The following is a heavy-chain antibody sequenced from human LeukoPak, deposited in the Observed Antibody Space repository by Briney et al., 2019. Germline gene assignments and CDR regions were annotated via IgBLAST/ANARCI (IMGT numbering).Heavy chain of an antibody. D-gene: IGHD2-21*02. CDR2: ISSSGSTI. J-gene: IGHJ3*02. CDR3: ARAHVTGVDEFDI. V-gene: IGHV3-11*04. Sequence: RTGGSLRLSCAASGFTFSDYYMSWIRQAPGKGLEWVSYISSSGSTIYYADSVKGRFTISRDNAKNSLHLQMNSLRAEDTAVYFCARAHVTGVDEFDIWGQGTLVTVSS. CDR1: GFTFSDYY.